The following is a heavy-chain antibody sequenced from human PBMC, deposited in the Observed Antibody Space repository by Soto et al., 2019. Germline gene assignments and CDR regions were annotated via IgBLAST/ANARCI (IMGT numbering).Heavy chain of an antibody. CDR2: IYYSGST. D-gene: IGHD3-16*02. CDR1: GGSISSGGYY. Sequence: PSETLSLTCTVSGGSISSGGYYWSWNRQHPGKGLEWIGYIYYSGSTYYNPSLKSRVTISVDTSKNQFSLKLSSVTAADTAVYYCASFYLSSVAKAFDYWGQGTLVTVSS. V-gene: IGHV4-31*03. J-gene: IGHJ4*02. CDR3: ASFYLSSVAKAFDY.